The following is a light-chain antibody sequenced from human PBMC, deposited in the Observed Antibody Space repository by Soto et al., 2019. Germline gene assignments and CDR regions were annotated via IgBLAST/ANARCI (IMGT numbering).Light chain of an antibody. J-gene: IGKJ1*01. V-gene: IGKV3-15*01. CDR1: QSVSSN. Sequence: VAMTQSPVTLSVSPGESATLSCRASQSVSSNLAWYQQTPGQAPRLLIYDASTRATDIPARFSGSGSGTELTLTITSLQSEDFAVYYCQHYNNWPTFGLGTKVDIK. CDR2: DAS. CDR3: QHYNNWPT.